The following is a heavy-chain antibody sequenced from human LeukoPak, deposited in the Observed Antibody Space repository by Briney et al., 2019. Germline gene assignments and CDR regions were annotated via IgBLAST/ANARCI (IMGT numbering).Heavy chain of an antibody. CDR1: GFTFSSFW. D-gene: IGHD5-12*01. CDR3: ARDGGVSGYDLLDY. J-gene: IGHJ4*02. V-gene: IGHV3-7*01. Sequence: GGSVRLSCAASGFTFSSFWMTWVRQAPGKGLEWVANINQDGSEKYYVDSVKGRFTISRDNAKNSVYLQMNSLRAEDTAVYYCARDGGVSGYDLLDYWGQGTLVTVSS. CDR2: INQDGSEK.